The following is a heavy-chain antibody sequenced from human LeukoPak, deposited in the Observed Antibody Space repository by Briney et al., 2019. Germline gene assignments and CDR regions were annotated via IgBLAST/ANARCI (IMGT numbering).Heavy chain of an antibody. CDR3: AREAYFYDRSGYWRSGAFDI. J-gene: IGHJ3*02. CDR2: INPNSGGT. Sequence: ASVKVSCKASGYTFTSYGISWVRQAPGQGLEWMGWINPNSGGTNYAQKFQGWVTMTRDTSISTAYMELSRLRSDDTAVYYCAREAYFYDRSGYWRSGAFDIWGQGTMVTVSS. D-gene: IGHD3-22*01. V-gene: IGHV1-2*04. CDR1: GYTFTSYG.